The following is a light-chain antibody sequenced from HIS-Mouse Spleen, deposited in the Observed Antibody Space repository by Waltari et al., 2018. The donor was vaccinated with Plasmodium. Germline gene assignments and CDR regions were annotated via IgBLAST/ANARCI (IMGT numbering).Light chain of an antibody. J-gene: IGKJ2*01. CDR1: PSVLYSSNNKNY. CDR3: QQYYSTPYT. CDR2: WAS. Sequence: DIVMTQSPASLAVSLGERATIDRKSSPSVLYSSNNKNYLAWYQQKQGQPPKLLIYWASTRESGVPDRFSGSGSGTDFTLTISSLQAEDVAVYYCQQYYSTPYTFGQGTKLEIK. V-gene: IGKV4-1*01.